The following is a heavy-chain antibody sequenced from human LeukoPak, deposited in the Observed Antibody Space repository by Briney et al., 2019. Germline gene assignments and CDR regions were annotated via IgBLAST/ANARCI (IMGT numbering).Heavy chain of an antibody. D-gene: IGHD6-19*01. J-gene: IGHJ5*02. Sequence: GGSLRLSCAASGFTFSSYSMNWVRQAPGKGLEWVSSISSSSSYIYYADSVKGRFTISRDNAKNSLYLQMNSLRAEDTAVYYCARDPGAVAGWFDPWGQGTLVTVSS. CDR3: ARDPGAVAGWFDP. CDR2: ISSSSSYI. V-gene: IGHV3-21*01. CDR1: GFTFSSYS.